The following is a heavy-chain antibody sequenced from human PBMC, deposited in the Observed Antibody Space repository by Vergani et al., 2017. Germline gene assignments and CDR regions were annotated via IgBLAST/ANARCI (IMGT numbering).Heavy chain of an antibody. D-gene: IGHD1-1*01. CDR2: ISPGASTV. V-gene: IGHV3-11*04. J-gene: IGHJ6*02. CDR3: AKNPGISTTCHYCAMDV. CDR1: GFKFSDHY. Sequence: LEESGGGSVKPGGSLRLSCAASGFKFSDHYMSWIRQAPGKGLEWVSHISPGASTVSYTDSVTGRFTVARDNDNNSLTLDMTTLRVEDTAVYYCAKNPGISTTCHYCAMDVWGQGTTVTVSS.